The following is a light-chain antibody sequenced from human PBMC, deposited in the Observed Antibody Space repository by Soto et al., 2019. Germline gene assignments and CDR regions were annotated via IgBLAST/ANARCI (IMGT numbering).Light chain of an antibody. V-gene: IGLV1-47*01. CDR3: GAWDDSLGGVA. Sequence: QSVLTQPPSASGTPGQRVTISCSGSSSNIGSNYVYWYQQLPGTAPKLLIYRNNQRPSGVPDRFSGSKSGTSASLAISGLESEDGGDCYWGAWDDSLGGVALGRGTKLTVL. CDR2: RNN. J-gene: IGLJ2*01. CDR1: SSNIGSNY.